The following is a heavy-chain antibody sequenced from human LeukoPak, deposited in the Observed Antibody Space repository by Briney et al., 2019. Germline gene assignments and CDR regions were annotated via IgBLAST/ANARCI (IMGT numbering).Heavy chain of an antibody. Sequence: PETLSLTCTVSGGSISSSSYYWGWIRQPPGKGLEWIGNLFYGGSTYYNPSLRSRVTISVDASKNHFSLKLTSVTAADTAVYYCAGQTYTSGWDWGQGTLVTVSS. CDR2: LFYGGST. CDR1: GGSISSSSYY. J-gene: IGHJ4*02. D-gene: IGHD6-19*01. CDR3: AGQTYTSGWD. V-gene: IGHV4-39*01.